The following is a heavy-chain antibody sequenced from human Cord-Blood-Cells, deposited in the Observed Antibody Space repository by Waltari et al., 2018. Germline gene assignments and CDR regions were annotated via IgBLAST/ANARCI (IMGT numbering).Heavy chain of an antibody. CDR3: ARGPVYSGSYYYFDY. D-gene: IGHD1-26*01. CDR1: GGSISSGGSS. V-gene: IGHV4-31*03. J-gene: IGHJ4*02. Sequence: QVQLQESGPGLVKPSQTLSLTCTVSGGSISSGGSSWSWIRHHPGKGLEWIGYIYYSGSTYYNPSLKSRVTISVDTSKNQFSLKLSSVTAADMAVYYCARGPVYSGSYYYFDYWGQGTLVTVSS. CDR2: IYYSGST.